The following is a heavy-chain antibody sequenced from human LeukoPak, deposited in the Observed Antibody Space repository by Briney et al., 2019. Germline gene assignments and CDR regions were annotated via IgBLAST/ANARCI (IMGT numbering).Heavy chain of an antibody. V-gene: IGHV3-23*01. J-gene: IGHJ4*02. D-gene: IGHD3-10*01. CDR2: ISDSGGRT. Sequence: GGSLRLSCAVAGITLSNYGMSWVRQAPGKGLEWVAGISDSGGRTNYADSVKGRFTISRDNPKNTLYLQMNSLRAEDTAVLCEPGCCDSGYDSWGQGALVTVSS. CDR3: PGCCDSGYDS. CDR1: GITLSNYG.